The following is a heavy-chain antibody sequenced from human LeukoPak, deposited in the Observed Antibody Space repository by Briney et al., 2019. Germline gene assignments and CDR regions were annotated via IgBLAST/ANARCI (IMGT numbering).Heavy chain of an antibody. D-gene: IGHD4-23*01. CDR2: IYYSGST. J-gene: IGHJ4*02. V-gene: IGHV4-59*12. CDR1: GGSISSYY. Sequence: RSSETLSLTCTVSGGSISSYYWSWIRQPPGKGLEWIGYIYYSGSTNYNPSLKSRVTISVDTSKNQFSLKLSSVTAADTAVYYCARDTFPFTVVSAGDYFDYWGQGTLVTVSS. CDR3: ARDTFPFTVVSAGDYFDY.